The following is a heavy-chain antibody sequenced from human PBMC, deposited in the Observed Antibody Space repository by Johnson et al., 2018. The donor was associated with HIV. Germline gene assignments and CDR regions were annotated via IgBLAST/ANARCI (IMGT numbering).Heavy chain of an antibody. CDR2: IWYDGSNK. J-gene: IGHJ3*02. Sequence: QVQLVESGGGVVQPGGSLRLSCAASGFTFSNAWMSWVRQAPGKGLEWVAVIWYDGSNKYYADSVKGRFTISRDNSKNTLYLQMNSLRAEDTAVYYCATAARLFDAFDIWGQGTMVTVSS. CDR1: GFTFSNAW. CDR3: ATAARLFDAFDI. V-gene: IGHV3-33*08. D-gene: IGHD6-6*01.